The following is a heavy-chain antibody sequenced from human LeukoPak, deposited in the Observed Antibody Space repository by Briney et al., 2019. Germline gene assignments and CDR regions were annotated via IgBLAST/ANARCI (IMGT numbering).Heavy chain of an antibody. CDR1: GFTVSSNY. CDR2: IYSGGST. Sequence: PGGSLRLSCAASGFTVSSNYMSWVRQAPGKGLEWVSVIYSGGSTYYADSVKGRFTISRDNSKNTLYLQMNSLRAEDTAVYYCARTSLTYYYDSSGYLPADYWGQGTLVTVSS. J-gene: IGHJ4*02. CDR3: ARTSLTYYYDSSGYLPADY. V-gene: IGHV3-53*01. D-gene: IGHD3-22*01.